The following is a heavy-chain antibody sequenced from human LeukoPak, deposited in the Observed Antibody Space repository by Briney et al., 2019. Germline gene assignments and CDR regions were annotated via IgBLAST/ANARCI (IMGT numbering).Heavy chain of an antibody. Sequence: GGSLRLSCAASGFTFSSYAMHWVRQAPGKGLEWMGRIIPILGIANYAQKFQGRVTITADKSTSTAYMELSSLRSEDTAVYYCAKNYYDSSGYYPSFEVYYYGMDVWGQGTTVTVSS. CDR3: AKNYYDSSGYYPSFEVYYYGMDV. D-gene: IGHD3-22*01. J-gene: IGHJ6*02. CDR2: IIPILGIA. V-gene: IGHV1-69*04. CDR1: GFTFSSYA.